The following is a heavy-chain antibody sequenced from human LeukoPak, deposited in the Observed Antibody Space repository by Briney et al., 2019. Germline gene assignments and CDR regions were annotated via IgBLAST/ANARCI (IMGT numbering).Heavy chain of an antibody. CDR3: AKVGPYSSSWFDFYYYSMDV. Sequence: GGSLRLSCAASGFTFSSYAMGWVRQTPGKGLEWVSAISGSGDTTYYADSVKDRFTISRDNSKNTLYLQMNSLRAEDTAVYYCAKVGPYSSSWFDFYYYSMDVWGQGTTVTVSS. J-gene: IGHJ6*02. D-gene: IGHD6-13*01. V-gene: IGHV3-23*01. CDR1: GFTFSSYA. CDR2: ISGSGDTT.